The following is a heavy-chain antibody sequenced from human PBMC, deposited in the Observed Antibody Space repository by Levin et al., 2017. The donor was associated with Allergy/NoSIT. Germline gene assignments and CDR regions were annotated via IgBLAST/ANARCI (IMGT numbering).Heavy chain of an antibody. CDR3: ANFDGLNGYFDY. CDR1: GFTFSSYA. CDR2: ISGSGGST. D-gene: IGHD2-8*01. Sequence: GESLKISCAASGFTFSSYAMSWVRQAPGKGLEWVSAISGSGGSTYYADSVKGRFTISRDNSKNTLYLQMNSLRAEDTAVYYCANFDGLNGYFDYWGQGTLVTVSS. J-gene: IGHJ4*02. V-gene: IGHV3-23*01.